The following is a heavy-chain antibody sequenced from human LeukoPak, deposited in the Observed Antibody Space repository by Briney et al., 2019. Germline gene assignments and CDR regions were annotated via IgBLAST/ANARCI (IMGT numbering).Heavy chain of an antibody. D-gene: IGHD1-26*01. CDR2: VYYSGST. J-gene: IGHJ4*02. Sequence: PSETLSLTCTVSGGSISSYYWSWIRQPPGKGLEWIGYVYYSGSTSYNPSLKSRVTISVDTSKNQFSLKLSSVTAADTAVYFCARHGASGSYLYYFDYWGQGTLVTVSS. V-gene: IGHV4-59*08. CDR3: ARHGASGSYLYYFDY. CDR1: GGSISSYY.